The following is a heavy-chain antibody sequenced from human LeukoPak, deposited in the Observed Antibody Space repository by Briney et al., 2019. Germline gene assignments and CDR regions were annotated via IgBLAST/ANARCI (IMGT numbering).Heavy chain of an antibody. CDR3: AKDYYGSGSPIDY. D-gene: IGHD3-10*01. CDR1: GFTFSSYA. Sequence: GGSLRLACAASGFTFSSYAMIWVRQAPGKGLEWVSTISGSGSSTYSADSVKGRFTISRDNSKNTLYLQMNSLRADDTAVYYCAKDYYGSGSPIDYWGQGTLVTVSS. CDR2: ISGSGSST. J-gene: IGHJ4*02. V-gene: IGHV3-23*01.